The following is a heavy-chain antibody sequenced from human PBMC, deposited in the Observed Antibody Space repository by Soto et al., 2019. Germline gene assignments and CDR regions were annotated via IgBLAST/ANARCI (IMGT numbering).Heavy chain of an antibody. Sequence: SETLSLTCAVSGESLSDYYWSWIRQAPGKGLEWIGEINHSGSTNYNPSLESRVTISLDTSKTQFSLKLTSVTAADTAVYYCARGEGRLVGTWFDPWGQGTLVTVSS. CDR3: ARGEGRLVGTWFDP. J-gene: IGHJ5*02. D-gene: IGHD5-12*01. CDR2: INHSGST. CDR1: GESLSDYY. V-gene: IGHV4-34*01.